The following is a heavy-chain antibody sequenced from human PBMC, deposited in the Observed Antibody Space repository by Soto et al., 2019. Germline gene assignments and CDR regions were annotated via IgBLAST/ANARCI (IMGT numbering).Heavy chain of an antibody. D-gene: IGHD6-13*01. CDR1: GFSLSTSGVG. CDR2: IYWDDDK. J-gene: IGHJ5*02. Sequence: QITLKESGPTLVKPTQTLTLTCTFSGFSLSTSGVGVGWIRQPPGKALEWLALIYWDDDKRYSPSLKSRLTITKDTSKNQVVLTKTNMDPVDTATYYCAHRIAASLGNWFDPWDQGTLVTVSS. V-gene: IGHV2-5*02. CDR3: AHRIAASLGNWFDP.